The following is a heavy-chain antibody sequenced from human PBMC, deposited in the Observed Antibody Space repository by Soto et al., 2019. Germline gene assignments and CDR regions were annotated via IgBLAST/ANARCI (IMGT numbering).Heavy chain of an antibody. J-gene: IGHJ4*02. Sequence: EVQLLESGGGSVQPGGSLRLSCTASGFSFSNFAMTWVRQAPGKGLEWISTINTNSGGTNNADSVKGRFTISRDNSKNTLYLQMSSLRAEDTAVYYCAKDRSASDYTPSDFDYWGQGALVTVSS. V-gene: IGHV3-23*01. CDR1: GFSFSNFA. D-gene: IGHD1-26*01. CDR3: AKDRSASDYTPSDFDY. CDR2: INTNSGGT.